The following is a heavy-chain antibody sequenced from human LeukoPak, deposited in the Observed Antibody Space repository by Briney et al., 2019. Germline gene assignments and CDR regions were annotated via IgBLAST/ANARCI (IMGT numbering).Heavy chain of an antibody. J-gene: IGHJ6*03. D-gene: IGHD2-15*01. V-gene: IGHV4-59*01. CDR2: IYYSGST. CDR3: AKESLGYCSGGSCPTTYYYYYMDV. Sequence: PSETLSLTCTVSAGSISNYYWSWVRQPAGKGLEWIGYIYYSGSTNYNPSLKSRVTISVDTSKNQFSLKLSSVTAADTAVYYCAKESLGYCSGGSCPTTYYYYYMDVWGKGTTVTVSS. CDR1: AGSISNYY.